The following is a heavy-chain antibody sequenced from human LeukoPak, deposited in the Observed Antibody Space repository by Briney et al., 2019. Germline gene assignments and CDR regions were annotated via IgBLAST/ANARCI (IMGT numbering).Heavy chain of an antibody. Sequence: SETLSLTCTVSGASFSSRTYYWGWLRQPPGKGLEWIVSIYYSGSTYYNPSLKSRVTMSVDTSKNQFSLKLSSVTAADTAVYYCARHAGGIAAAGTRPFDCWGQGTLVTVSS. CDR1: GASFSSRTYY. CDR2: IYYSGST. V-gene: IGHV4-39*01. CDR3: ARHAGGIAAAGTRPFDC. D-gene: IGHD6-13*01. J-gene: IGHJ4*02.